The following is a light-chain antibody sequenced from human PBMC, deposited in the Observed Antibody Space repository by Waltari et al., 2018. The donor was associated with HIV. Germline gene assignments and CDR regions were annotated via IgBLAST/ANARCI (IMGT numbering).Light chain of an antibody. Sequence: EIQMTQSPSSASAYVGDRVPITCQASQDITKHLNWYQQKPGKAPKLLIYDASNFETAVPSRFSGCGSATDFTFTIRRLQPEDISTYYCQQYYHFLSFGGGTKVEIK. CDR3: QQYYHFLS. CDR2: DAS. J-gene: IGKJ4*01. CDR1: QDITKH. V-gene: IGKV1-33*01.